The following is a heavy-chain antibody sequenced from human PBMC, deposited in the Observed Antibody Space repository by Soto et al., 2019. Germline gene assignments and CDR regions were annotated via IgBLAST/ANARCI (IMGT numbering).Heavy chain of an antibody. V-gene: IGHV4-4*07. CDR3: ARTIGAAYYFDF. D-gene: IGHD6-25*01. J-gene: IGHJ4*02. CDR2: IYTSGST. CDR1: GDSMTKYY. Sequence: SETLSLTCNVSGDSMTKYYWSWIRQPAGKGLEWIGRIYTSGSTNYNPSLKSRVTMSIDTSNNHFSLNLKSVTAADTAVYYCARTIGAAYYFDFWGPGAMVTVYS.